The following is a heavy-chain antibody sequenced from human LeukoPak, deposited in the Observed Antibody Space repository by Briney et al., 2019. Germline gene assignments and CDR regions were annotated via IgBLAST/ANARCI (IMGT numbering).Heavy chain of an antibody. D-gene: IGHD3-22*01. J-gene: IGHJ5*02. CDR2: ISSSSSYI. V-gene: IGHV3-21*01. CDR1: GFTFDDYA. CDR3: ARDNDSSGS. Sequence: PWGSLRLSCAASGFTFDDYAMHWVRQAPGKGLEWVSSISSSSSYIYYADSVKGRFTISRDNAKNSLYLQMNSLRAEDTAVYYCARDNDSSGSWGQGALVTVSS.